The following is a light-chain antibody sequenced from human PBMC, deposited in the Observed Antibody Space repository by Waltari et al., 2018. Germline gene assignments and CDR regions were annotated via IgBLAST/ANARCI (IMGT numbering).Light chain of an antibody. J-gene: IGLJ1*01. CDR2: RNN. V-gene: IGLV10-54*04. Sequence: QAGLTQPPSVSKDLRQTATLTCTGNSNNVGNQGAAWLQQHQGHPPKLLSDRNNNRPTGISERFSASRSGNTASLSITGLQPEDEAYYFCSAWDSTLSAYVYGTGTKVTVL. CDR1: SNNVGNQG. CDR3: SAWDSTLSAYV.